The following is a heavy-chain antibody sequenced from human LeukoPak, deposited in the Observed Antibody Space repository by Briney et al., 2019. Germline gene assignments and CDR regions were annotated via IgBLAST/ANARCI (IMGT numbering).Heavy chain of an antibody. CDR2: IWYDGSNK. D-gene: IGHD7-27*01. CDR3: ARDGDAGAFDI. CDR1: GFTFSSYG. J-gene: IGHJ3*02. V-gene: IGHV3-33*01. Sequence: QPGRSLRLSCAASGFTFSSYGMHWVRQAPGKGLEWVAVIWYDGSNKYYADSVKGRFTISRDNSKNTLYLQMNSLRAEDTAVYYCARDGDAGAFDIWGQGTMVTVSS.